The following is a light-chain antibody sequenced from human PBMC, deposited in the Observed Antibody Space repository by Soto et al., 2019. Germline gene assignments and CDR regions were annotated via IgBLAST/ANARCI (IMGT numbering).Light chain of an antibody. Sequence: QSVLTQPPSVSAAPGQKVIISCSGSSSNIRNNYVSWYHQLPGTAPKLLIYDDNKRPSGIPDRFSGSKSGTSATLGITGLQTGDEGNYYCGTWDSSLSAGVFGGGTKLTVL. CDR1: SSNIRNNY. V-gene: IGLV1-51*01. CDR2: DDN. J-gene: IGLJ2*01. CDR3: GTWDSSLSAGV.